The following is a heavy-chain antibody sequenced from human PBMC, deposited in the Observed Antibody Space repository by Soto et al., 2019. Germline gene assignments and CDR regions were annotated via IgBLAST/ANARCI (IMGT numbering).Heavy chain of an antibody. D-gene: IGHD3-3*01. V-gene: IGHV3-11*01. Sequence: GRSLRLSCAAFWFSYGDYYMTWILQGPRKGLACVSYIGSGGSTIYYTDSVKGRFTISRDNAENSLYLQVKRLRAEDTAVYCCAKLGVFGVVNAWAMAVWGQGTTVTVSS. J-gene: IGHJ6*02. CDR1: WFSYGDYY. CDR2: IGSGGSTI. CDR3: AKLGVFGVVNAWAMAV.